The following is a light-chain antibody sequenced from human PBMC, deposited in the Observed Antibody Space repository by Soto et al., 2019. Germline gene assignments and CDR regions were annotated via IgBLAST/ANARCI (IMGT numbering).Light chain of an antibody. V-gene: IGLV2-8*01. CDR3: TSYAGSNTLV. J-gene: IGLJ2*01. Sequence: QSVLTQPASVSGSPGQSITISCSGTSSDVGGYNFVSWYQQHPGKAPKLVISEVNKRPSGVPDRFSGSKSGHTASLTVSGLQAEDEADYYCTSYAGSNTLVFGGGTKLTVL. CDR2: EVN. CDR1: SSDVGGYNF.